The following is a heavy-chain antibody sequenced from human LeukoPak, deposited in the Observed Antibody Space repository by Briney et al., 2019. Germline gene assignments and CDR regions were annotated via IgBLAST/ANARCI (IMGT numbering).Heavy chain of an antibody. D-gene: IGHD6-13*01. Sequence: GGSLRLSCAASGFTFSSYGMHWVRQAPGKGLEWVAVIWYDGSNKYYADSVKGRFTISRDKSKNTLYLQMNSLRAEDTAVYYCARSLRSSSRAGFDYWGQGTLVTVSS. J-gene: IGHJ4*02. CDR2: IWYDGSNK. CDR1: GFTFSSYG. CDR3: ARSLRSSSRAGFDY. V-gene: IGHV3-33*01.